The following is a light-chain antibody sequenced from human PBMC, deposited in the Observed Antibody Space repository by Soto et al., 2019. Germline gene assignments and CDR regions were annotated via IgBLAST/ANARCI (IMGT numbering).Light chain of an antibody. CDR1: SSKIGNNF. J-gene: IGLJ3*02. CDR2: DDT. CDR3: GEWDRSLGVVV. Sequence: QSVLTQPPSGSAAPGQKVTMSCSGSSSKIGNNFVAWYPQLPGTAPKLLIYDDTKRPYGIPGRFSGSKSGTSATLGITGLQTGDEADYYCGEWDRSLGVVVFGGGTKVTVL. V-gene: IGLV1-51*01.